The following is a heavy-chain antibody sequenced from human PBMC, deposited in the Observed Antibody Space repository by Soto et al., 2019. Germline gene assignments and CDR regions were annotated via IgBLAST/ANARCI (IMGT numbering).Heavy chain of an antibody. CDR2: VYYSGST. V-gene: IGHV4-61*08. CDR3: ARGYYDSRGQSNTFDI. D-gene: IGHD3-22*01. CDR1: GGSISSGGYY. J-gene: IGHJ3*02. Sequence: KPSETLSLTCTVSGGSISSGGYYWSWIRQHPGKGLEWIGYVYYSGSTNYNPSLKSRVTISVDTSKNQFSLKLSSVTAADTAVYYCARGYYDSRGQSNTFDIWGQGTMVTVSS.